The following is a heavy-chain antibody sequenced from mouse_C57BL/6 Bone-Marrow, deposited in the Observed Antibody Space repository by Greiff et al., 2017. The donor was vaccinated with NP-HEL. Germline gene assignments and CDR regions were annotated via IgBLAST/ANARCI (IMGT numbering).Heavy chain of an antibody. CDR1: GFNIKDYY. Sequence: VQLHQSGAELVKPGASVKLSCTASGFNIKDYYMHWVKQRTEQGLEWIGRIDPEDGETKYAPKFQGKATITADTSSNTAYLQLSSLTSEDTAVYYCARIYYYGSSFWYFDVWGTGTTVTVSS. CDR3: ARIYYYGSSFWYFDV. D-gene: IGHD1-1*01. V-gene: IGHV14-2*01. CDR2: IDPEDGET. J-gene: IGHJ1*03.